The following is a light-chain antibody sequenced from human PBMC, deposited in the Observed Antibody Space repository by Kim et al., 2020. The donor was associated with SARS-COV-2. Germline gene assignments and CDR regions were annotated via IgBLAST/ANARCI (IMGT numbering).Light chain of an antibody. CDR2: DAS. J-gene: IGKJ4*01. CDR3: QHYSTLLSVT. V-gene: IGKV1-33*01. Sequence: SVGERITITCQASDDIGNYLNWYQQRLGKAPKLLVYDASNLEAGVPSRFSGSGSGTDFSLTISGLQPEDFATYYCQHYSTLLSVTFGGGTKVDIK. CDR1: DDIGNY.